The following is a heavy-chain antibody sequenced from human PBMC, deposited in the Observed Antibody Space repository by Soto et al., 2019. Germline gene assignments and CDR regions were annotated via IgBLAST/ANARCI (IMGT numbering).Heavy chain of an antibody. CDR3: ARAGAATLSDY. CDR1: GGSISSYY. Sequence: QVQLQESGPGLVKPSETLSLTYTVSGGSISSYYCSWIRQPPGKGLEWIGYIYYSGSANYNPSLKSRVTISVDTSQNQFSLKLSSVTAADTAVYYCARAGAATLSDYWGQGTLVTVSS. V-gene: IGHV4-59*01. J-gene: IGHJ4*02. D-gene: IGHD2-15*01. CDR2: IYYSGSA.